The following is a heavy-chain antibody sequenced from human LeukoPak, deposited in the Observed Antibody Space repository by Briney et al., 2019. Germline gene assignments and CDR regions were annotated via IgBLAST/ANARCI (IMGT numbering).Heavy chain of an antibody. V-gene: IGHV3-30*02. D-gene: IGHD3-9*01. CDR2: IRYDVSNK. CDR1: GFTFSSYG. J-gene: IGHJ4*02. Sequence: GGSLRLSCAASGFTFSSYGMHWVRQAPGEGLEWVAFIRYDVSNKYYADSVKGRFTISRDNSKNTLYLQMNSLRAEDTAVYYCAKEGYYDILTGYYDPYYFDYWGQGTLVTVSS. CDR3: AKEGYYDILTGYYDPYYFDY.